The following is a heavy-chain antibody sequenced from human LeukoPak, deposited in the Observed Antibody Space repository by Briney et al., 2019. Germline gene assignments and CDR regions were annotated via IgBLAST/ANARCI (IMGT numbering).Heavy chain of an antibody. Sequence: GRSLRLSCAASGFTFDDYAMHWVRQAPGKSLEWVSGISWNSGSIGYADSVKGRFTISRDNAKNSLYLQMNSLRAEDMALYYCAKVSNGVATGAFDIWGQGTMVTVSS. V-gene: IGHV3-9*03. J-gene: IGHJ3*02. CDR2: ISWNSGSI. D-gene: IGHD2-8*01. CDR1: GFTFDDYA. CDR3: AKVSNGVATGAFDI.